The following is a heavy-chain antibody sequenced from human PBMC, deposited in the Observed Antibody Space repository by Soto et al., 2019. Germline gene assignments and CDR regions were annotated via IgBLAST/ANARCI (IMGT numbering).Heavy chain of an antibody. V-gene: IGHV4-39*01. CDR1: GGSISSSSYY. Sequence: SETLSLTCTVSGGSISSSSYYWGWIRQPPGKGLEWIGSIYYSGSTYYNPSLKSRVTISVDTSKNQFSLKLSSVTAADTAVYYCARQAGVLLWFGESQYYFDYWGQGTLVTVSS. CDR3: ARQAGVLLWFGESQYYFDY. J-gene: IGHJ4*02. D-gene: IGHD3-10*01. CDR2: IYYSGST.